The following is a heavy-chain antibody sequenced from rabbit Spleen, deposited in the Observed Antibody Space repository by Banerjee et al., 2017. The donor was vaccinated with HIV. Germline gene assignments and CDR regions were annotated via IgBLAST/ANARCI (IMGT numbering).Heavy chain of an antibody. D-gene: IGHD8-1*01. CDR3: ARDTGSSFSSYGMDL. Sequence: QEQLVESGGGLVQPEGSLTLTCKAAGFDFSSSYYMCWVRQAPGKGPEWIACIYITSGSTWYASWVNGRITISRSTSLNTVDLQMTSLTVADTATYFCARDTGSSFSSYGMDLWGQGTLVTVS. CDR1: GFDFSSSYY. V-gene: IGHV1S43*01. J-gene: IGHJ6*01. CDR2: IYITSGST.